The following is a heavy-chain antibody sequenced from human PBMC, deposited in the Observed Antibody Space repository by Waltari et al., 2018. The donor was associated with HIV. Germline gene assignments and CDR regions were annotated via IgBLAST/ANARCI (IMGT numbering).Heavy chain of an antibody. CDR3: ARDRSDDFWSGPNYGMDV. V-gene: IGHV3-21*06. CDR2: IRGSNTYI. D-gene: IGHD3-3*01. CDR1: GFDFDTYS. J-gene: IGHJ6*02. Sequence: EEHLVESGGGLVKPGESLRLSCAASGFDFDTYSMNWDRQAPGKGLEWVSSIRGSNTYIYYADSVKGRFTISRDNAKNSLYLQMSSLRAEDTAVYYCARDRSDDFWSGPNYGMDVWGQGTTVTVSS.